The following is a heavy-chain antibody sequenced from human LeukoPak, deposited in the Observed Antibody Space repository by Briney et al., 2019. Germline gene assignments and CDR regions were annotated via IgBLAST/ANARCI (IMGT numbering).Heavy chain of an antibody. CDR2: IKQDGSEK. J-gene: IGHJ4*02. Sequence: GGSLRLSCAASGFTFSSYWMSWVRQAPGKGPEWVANIKQDGSEKYFVDSVKGRFTISRDNAKSSLYLQMNSLRADGTAVYYCAREYSGSYYIRGQGTLVTVSS. CDR1: GFTFSSYW. V-gene: IGHV3-7*01. D-gene: IGHD1-26*01. CDR3: AREYSGSYYI.